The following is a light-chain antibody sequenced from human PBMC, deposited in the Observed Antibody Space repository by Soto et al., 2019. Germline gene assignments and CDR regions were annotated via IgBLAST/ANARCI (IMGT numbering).Light chain of an antibody. CDR1: SSNIGAGYD. CDR3: QSYDSSLSGSV. V-gene: IGLV1-40*01. CDR2: GDS. Sequence: QSVLTQPPSVSGAPGQTVTISCTGSSSNIGAGYDVHWYQQLPGTAPKFLIYGDSNRPSGVPDRFSGSKPGTSASLAITGLQAEDEADYYCQSYDSSLSGSVFGGGTKLTVL. J-gene: IGLJ2*01.